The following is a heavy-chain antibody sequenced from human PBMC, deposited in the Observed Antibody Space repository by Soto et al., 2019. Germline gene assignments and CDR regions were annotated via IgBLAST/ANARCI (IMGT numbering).Heavy chain of an antibody. CDR3: ARDFSAAGVRYFDY. J-gene: IGHJ4*02. CDR1: GGSISSGGYY. V-gene: IGHV4-31*03. D-gene: IGHD2-15*01. CDR2: IYYSGST. Sequence: PSETLSLTCTVSGGSISSGGYYWSWIRQHPGKGLEWIGYIYYSGSTYYNPSLKSRVTISVDTSKNQFSLKLSSVTAADTAVYYCARDFSAAGVRYFDYWGQGTLVTVS.